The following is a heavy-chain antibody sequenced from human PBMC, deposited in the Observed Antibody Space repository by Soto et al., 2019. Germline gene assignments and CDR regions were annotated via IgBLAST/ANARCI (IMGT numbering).Heavy chain of an antibody. CDR1: VDSISSADYY. Sequence: SEALSLTCTVSVDSISSADYYWSWIRQTPGKGLEWIGHIFYSGTTYYNPSLKSRLTISVDTSKNHFSLRLTSVTATDTAVYYCARELWVEPELYYYGMDVWGQGTTVTVS. D-gene: IGHD1-1*01. CDR2: IFYSGTT. V-gene: IGHV4-30-4*01. CDR3: ARELWVEPELYYYGMDV. J-gene: IGHJ6*02.